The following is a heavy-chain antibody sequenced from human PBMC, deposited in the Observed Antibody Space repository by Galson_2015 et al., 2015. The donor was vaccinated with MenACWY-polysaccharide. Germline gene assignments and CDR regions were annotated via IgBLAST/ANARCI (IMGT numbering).Heavy chain of an antibody. CDR1: GYTFTGYY. CDR2: INPNSGGT. J-gene: IGHJ4*02. D-gene: IGHD5-18*01. V-gene: IGHV1-2*06. Sequence: SVKVSCKASGYTFTGYYMHWVRQAPGQGLEWMGRINPNSGGTNYAQKFQGRVTMTRDTSIGTAYMELSRLRSDDTAVYYCASYVDTAMVLYDYWGQGTLVTVSS. CDR3: ASYVDTAMVLYDY.